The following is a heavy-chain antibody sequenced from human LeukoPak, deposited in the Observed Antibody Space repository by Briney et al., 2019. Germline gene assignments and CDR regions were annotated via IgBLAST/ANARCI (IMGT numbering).Heavy chain of an antibody. Sequence: GASVKVSCKASGGTFISYAISWVRQAPGQGLEWMGRIIPILGIANYAQKFQGRVTITADKSTSTAYMELSSLRSEDTAVYYCAAYGDYGGGTAYWGQGTLVTVSS. D-gene: IGHD4-17*01. CDR1: GGTFISYA. J-gene: IGHJ4*02. CDR3: AAYGDYGGGTAY. V-gene: IGHV1-69*04. CDR2: IIPILGIA.